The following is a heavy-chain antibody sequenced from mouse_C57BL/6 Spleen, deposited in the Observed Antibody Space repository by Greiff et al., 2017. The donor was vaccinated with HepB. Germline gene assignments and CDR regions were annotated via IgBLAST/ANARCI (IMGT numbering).Heavy chain of an antibody. CDR1: GFNIKDDY. V-gene: IGHV14-4*01. Sequence: EVKLLESGAELVRPGASVKLSCTASGFNIKDDYMHWVKQRPEQGLEWIGWIDPENGDTEYASKFQGKATITADTSSNTAYLPLSSLSSEDTAVYYLTTGGSDYPYYYAMDYWGQGTSVTVSS. D-gene: IGHD3-2*02. CDR3: TTGGSDYPYYYAMDY. CDR2: IDPENGDT. J-gene: IGHJ4*01.